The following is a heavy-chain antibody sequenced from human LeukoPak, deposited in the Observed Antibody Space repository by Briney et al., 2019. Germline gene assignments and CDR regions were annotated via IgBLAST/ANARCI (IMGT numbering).Heavy chain of an antibody. CDR2: IYTSGST. J-gene: IGHJ5*02. Sequence: SQTLSLTCTVSGGSISSGSYYWSWIRQPAGKGLEWIGRIYTSGSTNYNPSLKSRVTISVDTSKSQFSLKLSSVTAADTAVYYCARELPQWLTYNWFDPWGQGTLVTVSS. V-gene: IGHV4-61*02. CDR3: ARELPQWLTYNWFDP. CDR1: GGSISSGSYY. D-gene: IGHD6-19*01.